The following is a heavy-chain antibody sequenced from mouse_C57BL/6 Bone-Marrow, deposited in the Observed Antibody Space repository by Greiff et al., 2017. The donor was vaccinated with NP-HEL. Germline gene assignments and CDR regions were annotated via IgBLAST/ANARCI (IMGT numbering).Heavy chain of an antibody. D-gene: IGHD2-12*01. V-gene: IGHV1-18*01. Sequence: EVKLLESGPELVKPGASVKIPCKASGYTFTDYNMDWVKQSHGKSLEWIGDINPNNGGTIYNQKFKGKATLTVDKSSSTAYMELRSLTSEDTAVYYCARSLQESQYYFDYWGQGTTLTVSS. CDR1: GYTFTDYN. CDR3: ARSLQESQYYFDY. CDR2: INPNNGGT. J-gene: IGHJ2*01.